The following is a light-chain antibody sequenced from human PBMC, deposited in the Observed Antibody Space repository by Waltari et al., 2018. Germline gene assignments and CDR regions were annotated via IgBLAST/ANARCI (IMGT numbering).Light chain of an antibody. J-gene: IGKJ2*01. CDR3: QQYYGPPYN. CDR1: HSVLDYFNNKDS. Sequence: DIMMTQSPDVLAVSLGERASIKCKSSHSVLDYFNNKDSLAWYQPKAGQPPRLLIHWASTRETGVPVRFSGSGSGTDFRLTISSLQAEDAALYYCQQYYGPPYNFGQGTRLEIK. CDR2: WAS. V-gene: IGKV4-1*01.